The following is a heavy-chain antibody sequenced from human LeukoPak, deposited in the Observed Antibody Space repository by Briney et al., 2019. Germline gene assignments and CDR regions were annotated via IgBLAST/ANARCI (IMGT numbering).Heavy chain of an antibody. CDR2: IYHTGST. D-gene: IGHD4-17*01. Sequence: PSEALSLTCTVSGGSISSTSYLWGRFSQPPGKGLEWTGEIYHTGSTNYNPSLKSRVTMSVDKSKNQFSLKLNSVTAADTAVYYCATYGDYIVDAFDIWGQGTMVTVSS. J-gene: IGHJ3*02. CDR1: GGSISSTSYL. V-gene: IGHV4-39*07. CDR3: ATYGDYIVDAFDI.